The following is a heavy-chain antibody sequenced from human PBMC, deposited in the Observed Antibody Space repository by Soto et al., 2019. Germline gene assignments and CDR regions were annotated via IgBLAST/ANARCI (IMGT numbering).Heavy chain of an antibody. Sequence: TSDTLSLTCTVSGGSLSIYYWSWFRQPPGKGLEWIGYIYYSGSTNYNPSLKSRVTISVDTSKNQFSLQLSSVTAADTAMYYCARTVYYGMDVWGQGTTVTVSS. CDR2: IYYSGST. CDR3: ARTVYYGMDV. CDR1: GGSLSIYY. V-gene: IGHV4-59*01. J-gene: IGHJ6*02.